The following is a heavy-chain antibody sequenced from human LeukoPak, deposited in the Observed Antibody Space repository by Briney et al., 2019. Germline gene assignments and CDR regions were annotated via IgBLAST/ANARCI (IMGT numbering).Heavy chain of an antibody. CDR2: IRYDGSNK. Sequence: GGSLRLSCAASGFTFSSNGMHWVRQAPGKGLEWVAFIRYDGSNKHYADSVKGRFTISRDNSKNTPYLQMNSLRAEDTAVYYCAKDLYFSSGSNWFDPWGQGTLVTVSS. CDR3: AKDLYFSSGSNWFDP. J-gene: IGHJ5*02. V-gene: IGHV3-30*02. D-gene: IGHD1-26*01. CDR1: GFTFSSNG.